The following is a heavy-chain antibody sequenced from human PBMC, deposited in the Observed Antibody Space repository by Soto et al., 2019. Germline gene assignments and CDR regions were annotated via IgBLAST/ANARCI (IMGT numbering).Heavy chain of an antibody. Sequence: LKISCKGSGYSFTSYWISWVRQMPGKGLEWMGRIDPSDSYTNYSPSFQGHVTISADKSISTAYLQWSSLKASDTAMYYCARRYDFWSGYHYYGMDVWGQGTTVTVSS. CDR2: IDPSDSYT. J-gene: IGHJ6*02. D-gene: IGHD3-3*01. V-gene: IGHV5-10-1*01. CDR1: GYSFTSYW. CDR3: ARRYDFWSGYHYYGMDV.